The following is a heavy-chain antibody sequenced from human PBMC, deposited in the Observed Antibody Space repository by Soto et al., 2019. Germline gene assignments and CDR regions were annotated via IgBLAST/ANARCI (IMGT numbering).Heavy chain of an antibody. Sequence: ASEKVSCRASGYTFTSYDINWGRQAPGQGLGWMGWMSPNTGNTGQAQRFQGGLTMTRNTSISTSYMELTRLKSEDTAVYHCPISDCTGGSYYMLDYWGQGTRVTVSS. V-gene: IGHV1-8*01. CDR2: MSPNTGNT. CDR3: PISDCTGGSYYMLDY. CDR1: GYTFTSYD. D-gene: IGHD2-15*01. J-gene: IGHJ4*02.